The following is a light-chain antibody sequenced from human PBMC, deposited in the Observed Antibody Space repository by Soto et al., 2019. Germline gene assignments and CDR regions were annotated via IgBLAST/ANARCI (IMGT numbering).Light chain of an antibody. CDR1: QDINNF. J-gene: IGKJ4*01. V-gene: IGKV1-33*01. Sequence: DTQMTQSPSFLSASVGDRVTITCQASQDINNFLNWFQQKPGKAPKLLIQEASNLETGVPSRFSGAGSGTEFSLSISSLQPEDIATYYCQQYDNLLLTFGGGTKVEIK. CDR3: QQYDNLLLT. CDR2: EAS.